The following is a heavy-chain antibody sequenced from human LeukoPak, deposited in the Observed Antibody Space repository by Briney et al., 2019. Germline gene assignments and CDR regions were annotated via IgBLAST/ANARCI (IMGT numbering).Heavy chain of an antibody. Sequence: GGSLRLSCAASGFTFSSYAMSWVRQAPGKGLEWVGRIKSKTDGGTTDYAAPVKGRFTISRDDSKNTLYLQMNSLKTEDTAVYYCTTGAGSYRMYYYYYMDVWGKGTTVTVSS. CDR1: GFTFSSYA. CDR3: TTGAGSYRMYYYYYMDV. J-gene: IGHJ6*03. V-gene: IGHV3-15*01. CDR2: IKSKTDGGTT. D-gene: IGHD1-26*01.